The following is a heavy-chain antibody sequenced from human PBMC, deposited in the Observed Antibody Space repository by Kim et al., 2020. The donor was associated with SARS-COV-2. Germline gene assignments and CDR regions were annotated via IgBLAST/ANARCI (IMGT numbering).Heavy chain of an antibody. J-gene: IGHJ6*02. CDR2: IYYSGST. CDR3: ARVGYYYGSGSSYYYGMDV. Sequence: SETLSLTCTVSGGSISSYYWSWIRQPPGKGLEWIGYIYYSGSTNYNPSLKSRVTISVDTSKNQFSLKLGSVTAADTAVYYCARVGYYYGSGSSYYYGMDVWGQGTTVTVSS. D-gene: IGHD3-10*01. CDR1: GGSISSYY. V-gene: IGHV4-59*13.